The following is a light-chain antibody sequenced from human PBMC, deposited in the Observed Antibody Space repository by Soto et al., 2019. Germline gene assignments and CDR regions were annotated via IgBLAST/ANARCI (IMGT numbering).Light chain of an antibody. CDR2: ATS. CDR3: QQANSSPYT. CDR1: QGISNW. J-gene: IGKJ2*01. Sequence: DIQMTQSPSSVSASVGDRVTITCRASQGISNWLAWYQQKAGKAPKLLIYATSTLQSGVPSRFRGSGSGTEFTLTISSLQPEDVATYYCQQANSSPYTFGQGTKLEIK. V-gene: IGKV1-12*01.